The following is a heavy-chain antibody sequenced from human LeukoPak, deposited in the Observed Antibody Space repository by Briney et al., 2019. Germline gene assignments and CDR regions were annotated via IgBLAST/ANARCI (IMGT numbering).Heavy chain of an antibody. CDR2: INSGSSTI. CDR3: ARTRSKVGTPTFDY. Sequence: RGSLRLSCAASGFTFSDYSMNWVRQAPGKGLEWVSYINSGSSTIYYVDSVEGRFTISRDNAKNSLYLQMNSLRDEDTAVYHCARTRSKVGTPTFDYWGQGTLVTVSS. CDR1: GFTFSDYS. D-gene: IGHD4-23*01. J-gene: IGHJ4*02. V-gene: IGHV3-48*02.